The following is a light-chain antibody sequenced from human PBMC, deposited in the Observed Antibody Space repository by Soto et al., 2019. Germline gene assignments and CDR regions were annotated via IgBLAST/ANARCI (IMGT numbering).Light chain of an antibody. CDR2: DAS. CDR1: QSINNY. V-gene: IGKV3-11*01. Sequence: EIVLTQSPATLSLSPGERATLSCRARQSINNYLAWYQQQPGQSPRLLIYDASNRATAIPARFSGSGSGTDFTLTISSLEPEDFAVYYGQQRYHWPPFTFGPGTKVDIK. J-gene: IGKJ3*01. CDR3: QQRYHWPPFT.